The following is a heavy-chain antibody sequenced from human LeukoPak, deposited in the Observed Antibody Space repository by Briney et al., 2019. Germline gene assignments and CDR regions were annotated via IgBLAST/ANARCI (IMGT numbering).Heavy chain of an antibody. CDR2: IYYSGST. CDR1: GGSISSSSYY. J-gene: IGHJ5*02. Sequence: PSETLSLTCTVSGGSISSSSYYWGWIRQPPGKGLEWIGSIYYSGSTNYNPSLKSRVTISVDTSKNQFSLKLSSVTAADTAVYYCARENSGPYYYDSSGYLAWGQGTLVTVSS. CDR3: ARENSGPYYYDSSGYLA. V-gene: IGHV4-39*07. D-gene: IGHD3-22*01.